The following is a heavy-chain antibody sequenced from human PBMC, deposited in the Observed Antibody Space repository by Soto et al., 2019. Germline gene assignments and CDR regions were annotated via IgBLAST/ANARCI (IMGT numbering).Heavy chain of an antibody. CDR1: GFNFPAYA. Sequence: PGGSLRLSCAASGFNFPAYAMNWVRQAPGKGLQWVSGLVGSGADINYADSVRGRFTVSRDNSRNTLYLQMNSLRDEDTAIYYCCKDVIAKNGIVKLFEMWGQGKKVPVSS. J-gene: IGHJ3*02. CDR2: LVGSGADI. V-gene: IGHV3-23*01. D-gene: IGHD2-21*01. CDR3: CKDVIAKNGIVKLFEM.